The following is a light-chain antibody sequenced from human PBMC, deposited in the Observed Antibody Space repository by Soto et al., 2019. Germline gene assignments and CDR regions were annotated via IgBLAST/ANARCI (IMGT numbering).Light chain of an antibody. J-gene: IGKJ5*01. Sequence: DIQMTQSPSTLSASVGDRVTITCRASQSISVWLAWYQQKAGKAPNLLIYKASRLESGVPSRFSGSGSETEFTLTISSLQPEDFATYYCQQLNNYPITFGQGTRLEIK. CDR3: QQLNNYPIT. CDR2: KAS. CDR1: QSISVW. V-gene: IGKV1-5*03.